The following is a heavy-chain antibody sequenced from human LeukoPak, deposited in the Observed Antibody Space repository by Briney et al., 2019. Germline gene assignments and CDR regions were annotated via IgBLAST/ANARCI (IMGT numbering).Heavy chain of an antibody. CDR3: AGGSSPGLFDY. CDR2: IYYSGST. V-gene: IGHV4-59*08. D-gene: IGHD6-6*01. CDR1: GGSISSYY. Sequence: SETLSLTCTVSGGSISSYYWSWIRQPPGKGLEWIGYIYYSGSTNYNPSLKSRVTISVDTSKNQFSLKLSSVTAADTAVYYCAGGSSPGLFDYWGQGTLVTASS. J-gene: IGHJ4*02.